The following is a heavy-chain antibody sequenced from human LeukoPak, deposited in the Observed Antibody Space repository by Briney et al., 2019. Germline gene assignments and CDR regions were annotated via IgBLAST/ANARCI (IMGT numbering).Heavy chain of an antibody. CDR3: ARGLMGGYPHFDY. D-gene: IGHD3-22*01. J-gene: IGHJ4*02. V-gene: IGHV3-20*04. CDR2: INWNGNTI. CDR1: GFTLDEYD. Sequence: GGSLRLSCAASGFTLDEYDINWVRQAAGKGLEGVARINWNGNTIGYADSMKGRFTISRDNAQNSVFLQMTSLRTEDTALYYCARGLMGGYPHFDYWGQGTLVTVSS.